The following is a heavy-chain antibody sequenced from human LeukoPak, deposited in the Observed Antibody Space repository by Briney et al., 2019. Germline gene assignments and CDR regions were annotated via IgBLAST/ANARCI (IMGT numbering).Heavy chain of an antibody. J-gene: IGHJ6*03. CDR3: ARGVVSHYYYYYYMDV. Sequence: SETLSHTCTVSGGSISSYYWSWIRQPPGKGLEWIGYIYYSGSTNYNPSLKSRVTISVDTSKNQFSLKLSSVTAADTAVYYCARGVVSHYYYYYYMDVWGKGTTVTVSS. D-gene: IGHD3-3*01. CDR1: GGSISSYY. CDR2: IYYSGST. V-gene: IGHV4-59*01.